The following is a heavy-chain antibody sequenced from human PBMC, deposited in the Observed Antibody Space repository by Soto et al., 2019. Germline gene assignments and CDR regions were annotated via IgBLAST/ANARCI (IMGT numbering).Heavy chain of an antibody. Sequence: GGSLRLSCAASGFTFSSYAMHWVRQAPGKGLEWVAVISYDGSNKYYADSVKGRFTISRDNSKNTLYLQMNSLRAEDTAVYYCARDRGYSYGYRDHYGMDVWGQGTTVTVSS. CDR3: ARDRGYSYGYRDHYGMDV. CDR1: GFTFSSYA. D-gene: IGHD5-18*01. CDR2: ISYDGSNK. V-gene: IGHV3-30-3*01. J-gene: IGHJ6*02.